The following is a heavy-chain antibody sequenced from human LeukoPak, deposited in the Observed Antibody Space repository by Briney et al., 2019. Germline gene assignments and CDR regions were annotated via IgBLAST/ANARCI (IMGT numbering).Heavy chain of an antibody. CDR2: ISSSSSYT. Sequence: GGSLRLSCAASGFTFSDYYMSWIRQAPGKGLEWVSYISSSSSYTNYADSVKDRFTISRDNAKNSLYLQMNSLRAEDTAVYYCAREGAGTNYYYYYGMDVWGQGTTVTVSS. CDR1: GFTFSDYY. D-gene: IGHD3-16*01. J-gene: IGHJ6*02. V-gene: IGHV3-11*06. CDR3: AREGAGTNYYYYYGMDV.